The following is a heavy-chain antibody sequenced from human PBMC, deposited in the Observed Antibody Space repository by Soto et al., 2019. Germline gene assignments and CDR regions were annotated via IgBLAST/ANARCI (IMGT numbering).Heavy chain of an antibody. V-gene: IGHV1-18*01. D-gene: IGHD6-13*01. CDR1: GYTFTSYG. Sequence: ASVKVSCKASGYTFTSYGISWVRQAPGQGLEWMGWISAYNGNTNYAQKLQGRVTMTTDTSTSTAYMELRSLRSDDTAVYYCARVGDSSSWHGGPYFDYWGQGTLVTVSS. J-gene: IGHJ4*02. CDR2: ISAYNGNT. CDR3: ARVGDSSSWHGGPYFDY.